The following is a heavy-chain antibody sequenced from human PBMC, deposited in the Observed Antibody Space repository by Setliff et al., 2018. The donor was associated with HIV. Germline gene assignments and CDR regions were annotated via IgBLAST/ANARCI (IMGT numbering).Heavy chain of an antibody. CDR3: ARWHPPYCFWEEDY. Sequence: SETLSLTCAVFGGSFSGYYWSWIRQPPGKGLEWIGEINHSGSTDYNPSLKRRVTISVYTSKNQFSLNLSSVTAADTAVYFCARWHPPYCFWEEDYWGQGTLVTVS. J-gene: IGHJ4*02. D-gene: IGHD2-21*01. CDR2: INHSGST. V-gene: IGHV4-34*01. CDR1: GGSFSGYY.